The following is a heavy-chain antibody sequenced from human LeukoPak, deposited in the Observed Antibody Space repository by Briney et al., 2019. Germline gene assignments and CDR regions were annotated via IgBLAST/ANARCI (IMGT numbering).Heavy chain of an antibody. D-gene: IGHD6-13*01. J-gene: IGHJ4*02. CDR3: AGGLCVAAADS. CDR2: IYPSGST. CDR1: GGSINSYY. V-gene: IGHV4-4*07. Sequence: SETLSLTCTVSGGSINSYYWSWVRQAAGKGLGWIGRIYPSGSTNYNPSLKSRVNISEDTSKNQISLSVRSVTAADTAVYYCAGGLCVAAADSWGKGILVTVSS.